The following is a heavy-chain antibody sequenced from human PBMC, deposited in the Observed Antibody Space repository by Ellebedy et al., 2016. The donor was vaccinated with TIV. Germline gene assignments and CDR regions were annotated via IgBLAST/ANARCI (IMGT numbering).Heavy chain of an antibody. J-gene: IGHJ4*02. D-gene: IGHD2-15*01. CDR1: GFAVNSYY. V-gene: IGHV3-53*01. Sequence: GESLKISCAASGFAVNSYYITWARQAPGKGLDWVSVIFTSDITSYADSGRGRFTISRDTYKNTVSLQMHSLRFEDTAIYYCAVVDFCWGQGTLVTVSS. CDR3: AVVDFC. CDR2: IFTSDIT.